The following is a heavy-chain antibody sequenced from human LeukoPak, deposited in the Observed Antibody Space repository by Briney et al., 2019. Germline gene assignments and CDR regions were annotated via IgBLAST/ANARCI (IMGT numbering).Heavy chain of an antibody. CDR1: GFTLGDFY. D-gene: IGHD2-21*02. J-gene: IGHJ4*02. V-gene: IGHV3-11*01. CDR3: VRTAGRDGGPN. Sequence: GGSLRLSCAASGFTLGDFYMSWIRQAPGKGLEWVSYISGSSSGINYADSVKGRFTISRDNAKNSLYLQMNSLRAEDTAMYYCVRTAGRDGGPNWGQGTLVTVSS. CDR2: ISGSSSGI.